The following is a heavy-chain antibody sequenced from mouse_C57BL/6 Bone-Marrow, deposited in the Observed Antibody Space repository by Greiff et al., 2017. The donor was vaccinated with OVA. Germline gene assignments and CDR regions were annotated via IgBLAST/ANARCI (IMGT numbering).Heavy chain of an antibody. D-gene: IGHD2-3*01. J-gene: IGHJ4*01. CDR3: AREDGYYFYYYAMDY. Sequence: QVQLKQPGAELVKPGASVKMSCKASGYTFTSYWITWVKQRPGQGLEWIGDIYPGSGSTNYNEKFKSKATLTVDTSSSTAYMQLSSLTSEDSAVYYCAREDGYYFYYYAMDYWGQGTSVTVSS. CDR1: GYTFTSYW. V-gene: IGHV1-55*01. CDR2: IYPGSGST.